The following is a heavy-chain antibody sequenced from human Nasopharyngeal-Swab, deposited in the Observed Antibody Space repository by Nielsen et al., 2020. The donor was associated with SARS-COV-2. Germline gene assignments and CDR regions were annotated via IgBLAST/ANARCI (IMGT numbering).Heavy chain of an antibody. V-gene: IGHV3-33*01. CDR2: IWYDGSNK. D-gene: IGHD2-2*01. J-gene: IGHJ4*02. CDR1: GFTFSSYG. Sequence: GSLRLSCAASGFTFSSYGMHWVRQAPGKGLEWVAVIWYDGSNKYYADSVKGRFTISRDNSKNTLYLQMNSLRAEDTAVYYCARGSTPHCSSTSCLPDYWGQGTLVTVSS. CDR3: ARGSTPHCSSTSCLPDY.